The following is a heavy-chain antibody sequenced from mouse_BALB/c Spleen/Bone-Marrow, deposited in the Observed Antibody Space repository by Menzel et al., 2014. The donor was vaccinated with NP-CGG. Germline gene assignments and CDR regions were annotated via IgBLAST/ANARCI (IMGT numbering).Heavy chain of an antibody. J-gene: IGHJ4*01. D-gene: IGHD3-3*01. V-gene: IGHV5-17*02. CDR1: GFTFSSFG. CDR2: ISSVSSSI. CDR3: ARGNAQGDPMDY. Sequence: EVHLWESGVGLVQPGGSRKLSCADSGFTFSSFGMHWVRQAPEKGLEWVAYISSVSSSIYNADTVKGRFTISRDNSKNILFLQMTTLRYEDTAMYYCARGNAQGDPMDYWGQGVSVTVSS.